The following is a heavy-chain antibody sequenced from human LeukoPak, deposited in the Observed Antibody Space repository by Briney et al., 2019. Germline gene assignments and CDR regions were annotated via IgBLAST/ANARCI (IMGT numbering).Heavy chain of an antibody. V-gene: IGHV1-2*02. CDR1: GYTLTGYY. D-gene: IGHD3-22*01. CDR3: ARDYDSSGYSRYFDY. CDR2: INPNSGGT. Sequence: GASVKVSCKASGYTLTGYYMHWVRQAPGQGLEWMRWINPNSGGTNYAQKLQGRVTMTRDTSISTAYMELSRLRSDDTAVYYCARDYDSSGYSRYFDYWGQGTLVTVSS. J-gene: IGHJ4*02.